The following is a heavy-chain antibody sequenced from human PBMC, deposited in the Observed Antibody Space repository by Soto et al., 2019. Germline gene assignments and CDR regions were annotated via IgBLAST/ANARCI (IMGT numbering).Heavy chain of an antibody. CDR1: GYTFTSYG. CDR2: ISAYNGNT. J-gene: IGHJ5*02. Sequence: GASVKVSCKASGYTFTSYGISWVRQAPGQGLEWMGWISAYNGNTNYAQKLQGRVTMTTDTSTSTAYMELRSLRSDDTAVYYCARAPPYCGGDCYSVNWFDPWGQGTLVTVSS. D-gene: IGHD2-21*02. V-gene: IGHV1-18*01. CDR3: ARAPPYCGGDCYSVNWFDP.